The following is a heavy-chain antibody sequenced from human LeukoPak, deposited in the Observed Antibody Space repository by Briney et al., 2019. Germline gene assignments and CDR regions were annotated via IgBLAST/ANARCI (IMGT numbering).Heavy chain of an antibody. CDR2: INAGNGNR. CDR3: ARFAVHRRLTVAGQFGLDY. D-gene: IGHD6-19*01. CDR1: GYTFTSYT. J-gene: IGHJ4*02. V-gene: IGHV1-3*03. Sequence: ASVKVSCKASGYTFTSYTIHWVRQAPGQRLEWMGWINAGNGNRKYSQEFQDRVTITRDTSASTAYMELSSLRSEDMAVYYCARFAVHRRLTVAGQFGLDYWGQGTLATVSS.